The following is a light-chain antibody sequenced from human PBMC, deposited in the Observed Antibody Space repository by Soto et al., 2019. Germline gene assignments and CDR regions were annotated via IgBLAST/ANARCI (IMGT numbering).Light chain of an antibody. CDR1: QYISTW. CDR3: QQYNTYLYT. CDR2: DAS. J-gene: IGKJ2*01. V-gene: IGKV1-5*01. Sequence: DIQMTQSPSTLSASVGDRVTITCRASQYISTWLAWYQQRPGKAPKLLIYDASNLASGVPSRFSGRRPGTEFTLTISSLQPDDFATYYCQQYNTYLYTFGQGTRLEIK.